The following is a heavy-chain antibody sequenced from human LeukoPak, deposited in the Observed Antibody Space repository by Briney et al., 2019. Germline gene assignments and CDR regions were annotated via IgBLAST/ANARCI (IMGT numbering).Heavy chain of an antibody. J-gene: IGHJ4*02. CDR2: ISSDGSST. CDR1: GFTFSSYW. D-gene: IGHD1-26*01. V-gene: IGHV3-74*01. CDR3: AGTLSGSYYVGDY. Sequence: GGSLRLSCAASGFTFSSYWMHWVRQAPGKGLVWVSRISSDGSSTSNAASVKGRFTISRDNAKNTLYLQMNSLRAEDTAIYYCAGTLSGSYYVGDYWGQGTLVTVSS.